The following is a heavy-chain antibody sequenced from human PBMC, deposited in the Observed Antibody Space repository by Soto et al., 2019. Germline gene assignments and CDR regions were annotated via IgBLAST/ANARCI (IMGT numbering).Heavy chain of an antibody. CDR1: GFTFSDYY. D-gene: IGHD3-3*01. CDR2: ISSSSSYT. Sequence: GGSLRLSCAASGFTFSDYYMSWIRQAPGKGLEWVSYISSSSSYTNYADSVKGRFTISRDNAKNSLYRQMNSLRAEDTAVYYCARGALYYDFWSGTSRYGMDVWGQGTTVTVSS. V-gene: IGHV3-11*06. CDR3: ARGALYYDFWSGTSRYGMDV. J-gene: IGHJ6*02.